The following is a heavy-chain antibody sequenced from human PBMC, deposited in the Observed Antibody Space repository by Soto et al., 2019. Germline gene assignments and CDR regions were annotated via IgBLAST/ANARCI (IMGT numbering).Heavy chain of an antibody. CDR3: AKSAYYYYMDV. Sequence: EVQLVESGGGLVQPGRSLRLSCAASGFTFDDYAMHWVRQAPGKGLEWVSGISWNSGSIGYADSVKGRFTISRDNAKNSLYLQMNSLRAEDTALYYRAKSAYYYYMDVWGKGTTVTVSS. J-gene: IGHJ6*03. CDR2: ISWNSGSI. V-gene: IGHV3-9*01. CDR1: GFTFDDYA.